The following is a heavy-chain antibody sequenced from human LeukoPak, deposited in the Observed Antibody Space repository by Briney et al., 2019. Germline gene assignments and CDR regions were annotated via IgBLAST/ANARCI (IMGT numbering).Heavy chain of an antibody. Sequence: SETLSLTCTVSGGSISSYYWSWIRQPPGKGLEWIGYIYYSGSTNYNPSLKSRVTISVDTSKNQFPLKLSSVTAADTAVYYCARRIKRLLWFGELSPWGQGTLVTVSS. J-gene: IGHJ5*02. D-gene: IGHD3-10*01. CDR2: IYYSGST. V-gene: IGHV4-59*08. CDR1: GGSISSYY. CDR3: ARRIKRLLWFGELSP.